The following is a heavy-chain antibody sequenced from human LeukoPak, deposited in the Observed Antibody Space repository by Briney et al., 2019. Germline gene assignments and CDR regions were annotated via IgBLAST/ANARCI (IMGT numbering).Heavy chain of an antibody. D-gene: IGHD2-2*01. Sequence: QPGGSVRRSCAASGFTFSSYAMSWVRQAPGKGLEGVSAINGSGGSTYYVDSVKGRFTISRDNSKNTLYLQMNSLRAEDTAVYYCAKDPGFCGSCYYWGQGTLVTVSS. V-gene: IGHV3-23*01. CDR2: INGSGGST. CDR3: AKDPGFCGSCYY. J-gene: IGHJ4*02. CDR1: GFTFSSYA.